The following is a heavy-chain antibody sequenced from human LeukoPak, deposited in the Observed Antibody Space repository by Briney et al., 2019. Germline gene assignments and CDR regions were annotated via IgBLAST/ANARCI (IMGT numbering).Heavy chain of an antibody. D-gene: IGHD6-19*01. J-gene: IGHJ4*02. CDR2: ISAYNGNT. V-gene: IGHV1-18*01. CDR3: AREGQWLVTSYFDY. CDR1: GYTFTSYG. Sequence: GASVKVSCKASGYTFTSYGISWVRQAPGQGLEWMGWISAYNGNTNYAQKLQGRVTMTTDTSTSTAYMELRSLRSDYTAVYYCAREGQWLVTSYFDYWGQGTLVTVSS.